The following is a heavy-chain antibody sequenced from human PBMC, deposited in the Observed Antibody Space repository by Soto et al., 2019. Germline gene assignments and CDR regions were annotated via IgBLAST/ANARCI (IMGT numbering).Heavy chain of an antibody. CDR1: GGSISSYY. D-gene: IGHD2-2*01. J-gene: IGHJ5*02. V-gene: IGHV4-59*01. CDR3: ARSSSKGSWFDP. CDR2: IYYSGST. Sequence: QVQLQESGPGLVKPSETLSLTCTVSGGSISSYYWSWIRQPPGKGLEWIGYIYYSGSTNYNPSLKSRVTISVDTSKNQFSLKLSSVTAADTAVYYCARSSSKGSWFDPWGQGTLVTVSS.